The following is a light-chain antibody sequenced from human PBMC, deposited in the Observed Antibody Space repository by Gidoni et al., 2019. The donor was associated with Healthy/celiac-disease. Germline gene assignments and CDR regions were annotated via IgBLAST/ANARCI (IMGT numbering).Light chain of an antibody. J-gene: IGLJ2*01. Sequence: QSALTQPASVSGSPGQSITISCTETSSDVGSYNLVSWYQQHPGKAPKLMIYEGSKRPSGVSNRFSGSKAGNTASLTISGLQAEDEADYYGCSYAGSSVVFGGGTKLTVL. CDR1: SSDVGSYNL. V-gene: IGLV2-23*01. CDR3: CSYAGSSVV. CDR2: EGS.